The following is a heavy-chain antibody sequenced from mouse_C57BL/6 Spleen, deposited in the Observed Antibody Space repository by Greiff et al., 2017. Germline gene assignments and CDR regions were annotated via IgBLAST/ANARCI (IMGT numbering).Heavy chain of an antibody. J-gene: IGHJ1*03. CDR1: GYTFPSYW. V-gene: IGHV1-7*01. CDR2: INPSSGYT. Sequence: QVQLQQSGAELAKPGASVTLSCKASGYTFPSYWMPWVKQRPGPGLEWIGYINPSSGYTKYNQKFKDKATLTADKSSSTAYMQLSSLTYEDSAVYYCARGGREWYFDVWGTGTTVTVSS. CDR3: ARGGREWYFDV.